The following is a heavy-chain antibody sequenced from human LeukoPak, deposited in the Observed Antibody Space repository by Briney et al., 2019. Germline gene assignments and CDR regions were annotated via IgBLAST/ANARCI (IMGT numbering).Heavy chain of an antibody. Sequence: GGSLRLSCAASGFTFNSYTMNWVRQAPGKGLEWVSSISSSGSYISYADSLKGRFTISRDNAKNSLYLQMNSLRAEDTAVYYCARDLGQYYDTSDNWFDPWGQGTLVTVSS. CDR2: ISSSGSYI. J-gene: IGHJ5*02. CDR3: ARDLGQYYDTSDNWFDP. CDR1: GFTFNSYT. V-gene: IGHV3-21*01. D-gene: IGHD3-22*01.